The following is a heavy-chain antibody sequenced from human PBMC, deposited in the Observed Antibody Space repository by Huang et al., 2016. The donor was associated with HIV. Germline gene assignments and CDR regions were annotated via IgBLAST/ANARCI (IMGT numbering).Heavy chain of an antibody. V-gene: IGHV1-8*01. CDR3: ARGSGEYCSGTTCYGWFDP. Sequence: QVQLVQSGTEVKEPGASMKVSCRPSGYNFTNYEINWVRKATGQGLEWMGWMNPKSRRVVKAQKCQGRITMTCYTSIVTVYMELNNLTSEATAMYYCARGSGEYCSGTTCYGWFDPWGQGTQVTVSS. CDR2: MNPKSRRV. CDR1: GYNFTNYE. D-gene: IGHD2-15*01. J-gene: IGHJ5*02.